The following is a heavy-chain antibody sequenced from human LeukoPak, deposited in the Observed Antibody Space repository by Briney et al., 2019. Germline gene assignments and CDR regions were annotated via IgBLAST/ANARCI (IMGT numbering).Heavy chain of an antibody. J-gene: IGHJ6*02. CDR3: ARALPCGGDCYHHSYYYYYGMDV. Sequence: GASVKVSCKASGGTFSSYAISWVRQAPGQGLEWIGGIIPIFGTANYAQKFQGRVTITTDESTSTAYMELSSLRSEDTAVYYCARALPCGGDCYHHSYYYYYGMDVWGQGTTVTVSS. D-gene: IGHD2-21*02. V-gene: IGHV1-69*05. CDR1: GGTFSSYA. CDR2: IIPIFGTA.